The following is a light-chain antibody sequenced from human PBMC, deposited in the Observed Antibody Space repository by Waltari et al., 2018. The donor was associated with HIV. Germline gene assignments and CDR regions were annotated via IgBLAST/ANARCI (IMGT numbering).Light chain of an antibody. J-gene: IGLJ2*01. CDR2: DNN. V-gene: IGLV1-51*01. Sequence: QSVLTQPPSVSAAPGQKVTISCSGSSSNIAKNIVSWFKQLPGTAPKLLIYDNNKRPSGIPDRFSGSKSGTSATLGITGLQTGDEADYYCGTWDSSLSGVVFGGGTKLT. CDR3: GTWDSSLSGVV. CDR1: SSNIAKNI.